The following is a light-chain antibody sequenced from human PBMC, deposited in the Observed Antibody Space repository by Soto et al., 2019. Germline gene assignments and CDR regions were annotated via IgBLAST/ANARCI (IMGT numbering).Light chain of an antibody. V-gene: IGKV3-15*01. CDR1: QTVYNN. Sequence: EIVMTQSPATLSVSPGEGATLSCKASQTVYNNLAWYQQRPGQPPRLLIYDASTRATVISARFSGSGYGTEFTLNISSLQSEDFAVYFCQQCRNWPLTFGGGTKVEIK. CDR2: DAS. J-gene: IGKJ4*01. CDR3: QQCRNWPLT.